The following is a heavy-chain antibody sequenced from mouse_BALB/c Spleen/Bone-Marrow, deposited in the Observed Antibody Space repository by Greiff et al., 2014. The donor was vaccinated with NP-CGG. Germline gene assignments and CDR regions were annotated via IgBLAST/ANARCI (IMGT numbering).Heavy chain of an antibody. J-gene: IGHJ2*01. CDR1: GYTFTSYW. CDR2: IYPGDGDT. Sequence: QVHVKQSGAELARPGASVKLSCKASGYTFTSYWMQWVKQRPGQGLEWIGAIYPGDGDTRYSQKVKGKATLTADKSSSTAYMQLSSLASEDSAVYYCARGFPFDYWGQGTTLTVSS. CDR3: ARGFPFDY. V-gene: IGHV1-87*01.